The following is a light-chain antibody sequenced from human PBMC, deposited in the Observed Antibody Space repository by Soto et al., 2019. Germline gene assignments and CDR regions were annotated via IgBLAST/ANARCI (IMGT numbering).Light chain of an antibody. V-gene: IGLV2-8*01. J-gene: IGLJ1*01. CDR3: SSYAGSTPDV. CDR1: SSDVGGYNY. CDR2: EVS. Sequence: QSALNQPPSAAGSPGQSVTISCTGTSSDVGGYNYVFWYQQHPAKAPKLMIYEVSQRPSGVPDRFSGSKSGNTASLTVSGLQAEDEADSYCSSYAGSTPDVFGTGTKVTVL.